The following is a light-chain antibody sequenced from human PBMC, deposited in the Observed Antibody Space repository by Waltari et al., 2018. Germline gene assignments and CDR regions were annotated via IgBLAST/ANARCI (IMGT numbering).Light chain of an antibody. J-gene: IGKJ4*01. CDR1: QNIRST. CDR3: HQYNDWPLT. Sequence: EIVMTQSPVSLSVSPGERATLSCRASQNIRSTLAWYQQKPGQAPRLLSYGASTRATGIPARFSGSGSGTEFTLTISSLQSEDFAVYYCHQYNDWPLTFGGGTKVETK. CDR2: GAS. V-gene: IGKV3-15*01.